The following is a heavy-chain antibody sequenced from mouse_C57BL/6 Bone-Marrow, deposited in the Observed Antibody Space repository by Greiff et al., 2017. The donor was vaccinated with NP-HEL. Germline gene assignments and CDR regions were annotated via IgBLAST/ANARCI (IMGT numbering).Heavy chain of an antibody. CDR2: INPNNGGT. CDR3: SRYDYDEDCFDY. CDR1: GYTFTDYN. Sequence: EVQLQQSGPELVKPGASVKISCTASGYTFTDYNMDWVQQSHGKSLEWIGDINPNNGGTIYNQKFKGKATLTVDKSSSNAYMELRSLTSEDTAVYYCSRYDYDEDCFDYWGQGTTLTVSS. J-gene: IGHJ2*01. D-gene: IGHD2-4*01. V-gene: IGHV1-18*01.